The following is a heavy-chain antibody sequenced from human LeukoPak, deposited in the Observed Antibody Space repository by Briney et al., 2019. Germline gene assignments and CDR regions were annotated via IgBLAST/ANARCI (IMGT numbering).Heavy chain of an antibody. CDR3: AKSRMAVAGKDYFDY. CDR2: ISGSGGST. Sequence: GGSLRLSCAASGFTFSSYAMSWVRQAPGKGLEWVSAISGSGGSTYYADSVKGRFTISRDSSKNTLYLQMNSLRAEDTAVYYCAKSRMAVAGKDYFDYWGQGTLVTVSS. D-gene: IGHD6-19*01. CDR1: GFTFSSYA. J-gene: IGHJ4*02. V-gene: IGHV3-23*01.